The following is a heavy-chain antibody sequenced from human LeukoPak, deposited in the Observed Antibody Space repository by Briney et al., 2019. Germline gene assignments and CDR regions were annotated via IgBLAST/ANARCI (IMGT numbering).Heavy chain of an antibody. CDR2: FDPEDGET. J-gene: IGHJ4*02. CDR1: GYTLTELS. D-gene: IGHD2-21*02. V-gene: IGHV1-24*01. CDR3: ATSWGGDPTCFDY. Sequence: ASVKVSCKVSGYTLTELSMHWVRQAPGKGLEWMGGFDPEDGETIYAQKFQGRVTMTEDTSTDTAYMELSSLRSEDTAVYYCATSWGGDPTCFDYWCQGTLGNVSS.